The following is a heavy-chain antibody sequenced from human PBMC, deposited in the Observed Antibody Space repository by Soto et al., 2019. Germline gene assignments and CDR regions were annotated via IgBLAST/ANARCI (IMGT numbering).Heavy chain of an antibody. V-gene: IGHV1-18*01. CDR2: ISAYNGNT. CDR3: AIKHRHFWSGYYANWFDP. Sequence: GASVKVSCKASGYTFTSYGISWVRQAPGQGLEWMGWISAYNGNTNYAQKLQGRVTMTTDTSTSTAYMELRSLRSDDTAVYYCAIKHRHFWSGYYANWFDPWGQGTLVTVSS. D-gene: IGHD3-3*02. CDR1: GYTFTSYG. J-gene: IGHJ5*02.